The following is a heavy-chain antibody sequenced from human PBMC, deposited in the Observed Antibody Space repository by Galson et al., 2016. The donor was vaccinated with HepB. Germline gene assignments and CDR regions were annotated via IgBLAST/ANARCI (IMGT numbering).Heavy chain of an antibody. Sequence: SVKVSCKASGYTFTSYYIHWMRQAPRQGLEWMGVINPNGGHTSYAQRFQGRVTMTSDASTTTVYMDLSSLRSEDTAVYYCARAPMWEGPCSGGFCYSWFDPWGRGTLVTVSS. CDR2: INPNGGHT. V-gene: IGHV1-46*01. J-gene: IGHJ5*02. CDR3: ARAPMWEGPCSGGFCYSWFDP. CDR1: GYTFTSYY. D-gene: IGHD2-15*01.